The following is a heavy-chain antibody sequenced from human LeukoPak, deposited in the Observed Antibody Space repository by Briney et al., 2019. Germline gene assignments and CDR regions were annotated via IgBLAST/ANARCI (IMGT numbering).Heavy chain of an antibody. CDR2: ISYDGSNK. D-gene: IGHD6-13*01. Sequence: PGGSLRLSCAASGFTFSSYGMHWVRQAPGKGLEWVAVISYDGSNKYYADSVKGRFTISRDNSKNTLYLQMNSLRAEDTAVYYCAKDRARAAAGASPWYYGMDVWGQGTTVTVSS. V-gene: IGHV3-30*18. CDR1: GFTFSSYG. CDR3: AKDRARAAAGASPWYYGMDV. J-gene: IGHJ6*02.